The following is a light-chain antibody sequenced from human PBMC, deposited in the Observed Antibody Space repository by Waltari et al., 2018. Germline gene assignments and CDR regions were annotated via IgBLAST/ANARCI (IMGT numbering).Light chain of an antibody. CDR2: QDN. CDR1: NLGDKY. J-gene: IGLJ2*01. CDR3: QAWDSSTVV. Sequence: SYELTQPPSVSVSPGQTASITCSGDNLGDKYACWYQQKPGQSPVRVIYQDNKRPSGIPERFSGSKSGNTATLTIGGTQAMDEAVFYCQAWDSSTVVFGGGTKLTVL. V-gene: IGLV3-1*01.